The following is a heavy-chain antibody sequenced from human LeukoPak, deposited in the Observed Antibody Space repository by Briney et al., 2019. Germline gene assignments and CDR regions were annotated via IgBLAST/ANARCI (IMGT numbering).Heavy chain of an antibody. J-gene: IGHJ6*03. V-gene: IGHV1-2*02. CDR1: GYTFTGYY. Sequence: ASVKVSCKASGYTFTGYYMHWVRQAPGQGLEWMGWISPNSGGTNYAQKFQGRVTMTRDTSISTAYMELSRLRSDDTAVYYCARGTYGSGLGPSYYYYYYMDVWGKGTTVTVSS. CDR2: ISPNSGGT. D-gene: IGHD3-10*01. CDR3: ARGTYGSGLGPSYYYYYYMDV.